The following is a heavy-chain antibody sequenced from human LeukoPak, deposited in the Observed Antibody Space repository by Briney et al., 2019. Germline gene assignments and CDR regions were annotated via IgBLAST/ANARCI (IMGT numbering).Heavy chain of an antibody. J-gene: IGHJ4*02. D-gene: IGHD3-10*01. CDR1: GYSFTSYY. Sequence: GASVNVSCKASGYSFTSYYMHWVRQAPGQGLEWMGWISAYNGNTNYAQKLQGRVTMTTDTSTSTAYMELRSLRSDDTAVYYCARVRRVLPSDYWGQGTLVTVSS. CDR2: ISAYNGNT. V-gene: IGHV1-18*04. CDR3: ARVRRVLPSDY.